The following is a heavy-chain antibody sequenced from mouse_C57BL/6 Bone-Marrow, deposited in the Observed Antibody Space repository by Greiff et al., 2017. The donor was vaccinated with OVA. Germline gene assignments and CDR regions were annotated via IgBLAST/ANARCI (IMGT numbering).Heavy chain of an antibody. CDR2: INPGSGGT. D-gene: IGHD2-4*01. CDR1: GYAFTNYL. V-gene: IGHV1-54*01. CDR3: ARYYDSYWYFDV. Sequence: QVQLKESGAELVRPGTSVKVSCKASGYAFTNYLIEWVKQRPGQGLEWIGVINPGSGGTNYNEKFKGKATLTADKSSSTAYMQLSSLTSEDSAVYFCARYYDSYWYFDVWGTGTTVTVSS. J-gene: IGHJ1*03.